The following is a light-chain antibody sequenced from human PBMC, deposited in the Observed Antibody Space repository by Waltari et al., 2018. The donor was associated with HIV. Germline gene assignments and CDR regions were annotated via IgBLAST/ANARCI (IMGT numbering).Light chain of an antibody. J-gene: IGKJ5*01. CDR1: QSINNY. Sequence: DLQLTQSPSSMSASVGRRVTITCRASQSINNYLAWFQHKPGKAPKLLIYAASTLQSGVPSRFSGSGSGTDFTLTISSLQPEDFATYYCQQYDKYPITFGQGTRLEIK. CDR3: QQYDKYPIT. V-gene: IGKV1-16*01. CDR2: AAS.